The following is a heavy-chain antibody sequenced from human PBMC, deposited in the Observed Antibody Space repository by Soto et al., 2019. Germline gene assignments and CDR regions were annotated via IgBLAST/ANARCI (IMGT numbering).Heavy chain of an antibody. V-gene: IGHV1-18*01. J-gene: IGHJ4*02. CDR1: GYTFTSYG. CDR2: ISAYSGNT. CDR3: ARVPHVDIVATTSHDY. Sequence: QVQLVQSGAEVKKPGASVKVSCKASGYTFTSYGISWVRQAPGQGLEWMGWISAYSGNTNYAQKLQGRVTMTTDTSTSTAYMELRSLRSDDTAVYYCARVPHVDIVATTSHDYWGQGTLVTVSS. D-gene: IGHD5-12*01.